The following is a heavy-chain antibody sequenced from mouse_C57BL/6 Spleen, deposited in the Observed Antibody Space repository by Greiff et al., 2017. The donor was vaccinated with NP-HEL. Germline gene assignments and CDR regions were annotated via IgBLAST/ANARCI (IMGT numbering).Heavy chain of an antibody. J-gene: IGHJ2*01. CDR1: GYSITSGYY. CDR2: ISYDGSN. CDR3: ATIYYGYDLDY. D-gene: IGHD2-2*01. Sequence: EVKLQESGPGLVKPSQSLSLTCSVTGYSITSGYYWNWIRQFPGNKLEWMGYISYDGSNNYNPSLKNRISITRDTSKNQFFLKLNSVTTEDTATYYCATIYYGYDLDYWGQGTTLTVSS. V-gene: IGHV3-6*01.